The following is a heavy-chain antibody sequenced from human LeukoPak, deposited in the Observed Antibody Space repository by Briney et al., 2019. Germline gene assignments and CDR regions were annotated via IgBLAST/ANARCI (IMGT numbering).Heavy chain of an antibody. CDR2: IIPILGIA. CDR3: ARADSSGWYY. Sequence: ASVKVSCKASGGTFSSYAISWVRQAPGQGLEWMGRIIPILGIANYAQKFQGRVTITADKSTSTAYMELSSLRSEDTAVYYCARADSSGWYYWGQGTLVTVCS. CDR1: GGTFSSYA. V-gene: IGHV1-69*04. J-gene: IGHJ4*02. D-gene: IGHD6-19*01.